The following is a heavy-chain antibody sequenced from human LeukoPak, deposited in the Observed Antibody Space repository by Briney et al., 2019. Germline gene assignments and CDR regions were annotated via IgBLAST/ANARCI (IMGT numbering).Heavy chain of an antibody. CDR2: IYYSGGT. Sequence: SETLSLTCTVSGGSISSYYWSWIRQPPGKGLEWIGYIYYSGGTNYNPSLKSRVTVSVDTSKKQFSLRLSSVTAADTAVYYCARRGGDSSGNFDYWGQGTLVTVSS. J-gene: IGHJ4*02. V-gene: IGHV4-59*08. D-gene: IGHD3-22*01. CDR3: ARRGGDSSGNFDY. CDR1: GGSISSYY.